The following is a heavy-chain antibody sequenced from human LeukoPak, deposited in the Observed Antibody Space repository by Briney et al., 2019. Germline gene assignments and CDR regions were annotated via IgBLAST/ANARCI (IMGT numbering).Heavy chain of an antibody. Sequence: GGSLRLSCEASGFTFGNYAMNWVRQAPGKGLEWVSAISNNGGYTYYADSVQGRFTISRDNSKSTLCLQMNSLRAEDTAVYYCAKQLGYCSDGSCYFPYWGQGTLVTVSS. CDR2: ISNNGGYT. V-gene: IGHV3-23*01. D-gene: IGHD2-15*01. J-gene: IGHJ4*02. CDR3: AKQLGYCSDGSCYFPY. CDR1: GFTFGNYA.